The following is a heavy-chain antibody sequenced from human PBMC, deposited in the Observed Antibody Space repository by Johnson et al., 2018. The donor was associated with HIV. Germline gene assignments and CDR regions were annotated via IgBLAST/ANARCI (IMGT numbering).Heavy chain of an antibody. Sequence: QVQLVESGGGVVRPGGSLRLSCAASGFTFDDYGMSWVRQAPGKGLEWVAVISYGGNNKYYADSVKGRSTISRDNSKNTLYLQMNSLRADDTAVYYCARLPSGYSRDGFNIWGQGTMVTVSS. CDR2: ISYGGNNK. CDR3: ARLPSGYSRDGFNI. D-gene: IGHD5-18*01. J-gene: IGHJ3*02. V-gene: IGHV3-30*03. CDR1: GFTFDDYG.